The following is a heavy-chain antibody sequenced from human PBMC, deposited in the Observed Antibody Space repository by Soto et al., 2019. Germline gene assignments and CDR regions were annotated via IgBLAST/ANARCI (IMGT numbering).Heavy chain of an antibody. CDR1: GTTFSNFA. J-gene: IGHJ4*02. Sequence: SVKVSCKASGTTFSNFAIGWVRQAPGQGLEWMGGIILPFGTPNYAQKFQGRVTISANESMTTVYMELRGLRSGDTAVYYCVRGPDYEGYFDYWGQGTLVTVSS. CDR2: IILPFGTP. V-gene: IGHV1-69*13. D-gene: IGHD3-22*01. CDR3: VRGPDYEGYFDY.